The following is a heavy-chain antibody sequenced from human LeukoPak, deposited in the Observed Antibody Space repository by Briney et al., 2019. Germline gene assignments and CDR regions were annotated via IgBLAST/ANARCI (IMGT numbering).Heavy chain of an antibody. CDR1: GFTLSDHY. J-gene: IGHJ4*02. V-gene: IGHV3-11*01. CDR3: ARGHYGLDY. CDR2: IDRTDSAT. D-gene: IGHD4-17*01. Sequence: PGGSLRLSCAASGFTLSDHYMSWIRQAPGKGLECVSYIDRTDSATYYADSVKGRFTISRDNAKNSLYLQMSSLRVEDTAVYYCARGHYGLDYRGQGTLVTVSS.